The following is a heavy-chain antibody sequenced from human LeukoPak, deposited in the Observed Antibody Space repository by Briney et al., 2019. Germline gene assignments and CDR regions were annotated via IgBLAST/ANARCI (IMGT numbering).Heavy chain of an antibody. V-gene: IGHV4-30-2*01. CDR2: IYHSGST. J-gene: IGHJ3*02. Sequence: PSETLSLACTVSGGSISSGGYYWSWIRQPPGKGLEWIGYIYHSGSTYYNPSLKSRVTTSVDRSKNQFSLRLSSVTAADTAVYYCARERPYDGWPVDAFDIWGQGTMVTVSS. CDR3: ARERPYDGWPVDAFDI. CDR1: GGSISSGGYY. D-gene: IGHD5-12*01.